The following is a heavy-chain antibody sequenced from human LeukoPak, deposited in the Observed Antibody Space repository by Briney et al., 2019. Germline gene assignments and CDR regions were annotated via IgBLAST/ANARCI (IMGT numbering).Heavy chain of an antibody. V-gene: IGHV3-48*01. CDR1: GFTFSSYS. CDR2: ISSSSSTI. J-gene: IGHJ3*02. D-gene: IGHD3-22*01. Sequence: PGGSLRLSCAASGFTFSSYSMNWVPQAPGKGLEWVSYISSSSSTIYYADSVKGRFTISRDNAKNSLYLQMNSLRAEDTAVYYCARGGYYYDSSGRVDALDIWGQGTMVTVSS. CDR3: ARGGYYYDSSGRVDALDI.